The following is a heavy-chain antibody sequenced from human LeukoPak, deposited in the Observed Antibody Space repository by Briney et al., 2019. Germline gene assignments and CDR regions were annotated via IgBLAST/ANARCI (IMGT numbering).Heavy chain of an antibody. Sequence: GGSLRLSCAASGFTFSSYGIHWVRQAPGKGLEWVAFIRYDGSNKYYTDSVKGRFTISRDNSKNTLYLQMNSLRAEDTTVYYCAKGRGWEASYYYYYMDVWGKGTTVTISS. CDR3: AKGRGWEASYYYYYMDV. V-gene: IGHV3-30*02. CDR2: IRYDGSNK. J-gene: IGHJ6*03. CDR1: GFTFSSYG. D-gene: IGHD1-26*01.